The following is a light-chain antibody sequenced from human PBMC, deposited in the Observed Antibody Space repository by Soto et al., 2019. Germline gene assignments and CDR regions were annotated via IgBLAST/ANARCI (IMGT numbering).Light chain of an antibody. CDR2: QVT. J-gene: IGLJ1*01. V-gene: IGLV2-14*01. CDR1: SSDVGIYNY. CDR3: SSYTGSTNYV. Sequence: QSALAQPAPVSGSPGQSITISCTGTSSDVGIYNYVSWYQQHPGKAPKLMIYQVTNRPSGVSNRFSGSKSGNTASLTISGLQAEDEADYYCSSYTGSTNYVFGPGTKATVL.